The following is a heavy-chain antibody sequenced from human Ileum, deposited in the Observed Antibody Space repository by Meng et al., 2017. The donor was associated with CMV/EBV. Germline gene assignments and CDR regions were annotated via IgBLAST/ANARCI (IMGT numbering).Heavy chain of an antibody. V-gene: IGHV4-31*02. CDR3: ARGGGLPYYYDSSGYYPFFDY. CDR2: IYYSGST. J-gene: IGHJ4*02. Sequence: GGYYWSWIRQHPGKGLEWIGYIYYSGSTYYNPSLKGRVIISVDTSKDQFSLKLSSVTAADTAVYYCARGGGLPYYYDSSGYYPFFDYWGQGTLVTVSS. D-gene: IGHD3-22*01. CDR1: GGYY.